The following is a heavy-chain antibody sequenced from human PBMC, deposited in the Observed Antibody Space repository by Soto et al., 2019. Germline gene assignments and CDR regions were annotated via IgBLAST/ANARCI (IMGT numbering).Heavy chain of an antibody. D-gene: IGHD6-6*01. CDR1: GGPISSGDYY. Sequence: QVQLRESGPGLVRPSQTLSLTCTVSGGPISSGDYYWNWVRQAPGKGLEWIGYMYSSGSTTYNPSLNGRVTFSRDTSKNQFSLNMTSVTAADTGVYYCARGGSSEYWGRGTLVTVSS. CDR2: MYSSGST. CDR3: ARGGSSEY. J-gene: IGHJ4*02. V-gene: IGHV4-30-4*01.